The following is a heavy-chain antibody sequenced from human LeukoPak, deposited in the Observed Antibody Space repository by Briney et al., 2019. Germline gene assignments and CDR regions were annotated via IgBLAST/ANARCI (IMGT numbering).Heavy chain of an antibody. J-gene: IGHJ4*02. Sequence: PSETLSLTCTVSGGSISSSSYYWGWIRQPPGKGLEWIGSIYYSGSTYYNPSLKSRVTVSVDTSKNQFSLKLSSVTAADTAVYYCAREPMIVVVITTGRGGFDYWGQGTLVTVSS. D-gene: IGHD3-22*01. V-gene: IGHV4-39*07. CDR1: GGSISSSSYY. CDR3: AREPMIVVVITTGRGGFDY. CDR2: IYYSGST.